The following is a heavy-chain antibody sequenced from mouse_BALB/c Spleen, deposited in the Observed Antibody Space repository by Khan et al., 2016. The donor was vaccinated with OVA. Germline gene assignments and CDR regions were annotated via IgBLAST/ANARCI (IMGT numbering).Heavy chain of an antibody. CDR2: IYPGSGST. Sequence: VQLQESGPELVKPGASVKMSCKTSGYTFTDYVINWMKQRPGQGLEWIGEIYPGSGSTYYNEKFKDKSTLTADKSSSTAYMQLSSLTSEDSAVYFCAKNYASRFAYWGQGTLVTVSA. CDR3: AKNYASRFAY. V-gene: IGHV1-77*01. J-gene: IGHJ3*01. CDR1: GYTFTDYV. D-gene: IGHD1-1*02.